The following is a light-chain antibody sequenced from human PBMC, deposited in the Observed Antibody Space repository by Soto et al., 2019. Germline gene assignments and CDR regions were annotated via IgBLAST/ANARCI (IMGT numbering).Light chain of an antibody. V-gene: IGLV1-40*01. Sequence: QSVLTQPPSVSGAPGQRVTISCTGSSSNIGRGYDVHWYQQVPGSAPRLLLSGDNTRPSGVPDRFSGSTSGTSASLAITGLQAEDAADYYCQSYDNSLLAYVFGGGTKLTVL. J-gene: IGLJ2*01. CDR1: SSNIGRGYD. CDR2: GDN. CDR3: QSYDNSLLAYV.